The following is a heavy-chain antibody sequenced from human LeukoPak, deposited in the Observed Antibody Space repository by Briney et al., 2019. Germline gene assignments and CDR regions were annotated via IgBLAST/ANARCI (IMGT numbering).Heavy chain of an antibody. CDR3: AKGILIVVTGTFDY. D-gene: IGHD6-19*01. CDR2: IRGSGGST. CDR1: GFTVSSYA. V-gene: IGHV3-23*01. Sequence: GRSLRLSCAASGFTVSSYAVSWVRQAPGQGLELVSGIRGSGGSTYYADSVKGRFTISRDNSRNTLYLQMNSLRADDTSVYYCAKGILIVVTGTFDYWGQGTLVTVSS. J-gene: IGHJ4*02.